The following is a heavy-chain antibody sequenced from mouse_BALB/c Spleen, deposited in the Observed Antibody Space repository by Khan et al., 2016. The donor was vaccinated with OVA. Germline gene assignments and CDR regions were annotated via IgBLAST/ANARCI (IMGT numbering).Heavy chain of an antibody. CDR1: GYSITTDYA. J-gene: IGHJ2*01. D-gene: IGHD1-1*01. V-gene: IGHV3-2*02. CDR3: ARVYGGYFDY. CDR2: ISYSGNT. Sequence: EVELQESGPGLVKPSQSLSLTCTVTGYSITTDYAWNWIRQFPGKQLEWMGFISYSGNTNYNPSLKSRISITRDTSKNQFFLQLKSVTTEDTARYYCARVYGGYFDYWGQGTTLTVSS.